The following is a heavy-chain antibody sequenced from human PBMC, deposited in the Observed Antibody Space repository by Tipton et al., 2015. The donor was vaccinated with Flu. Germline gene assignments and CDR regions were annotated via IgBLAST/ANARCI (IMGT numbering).Heavy chain of an antibody. V-gene: IGHV3-64*02. CDR2: VANIDGIT. CDR3: ARKIGGAHPYDY. Sequence: SLRLSCEASGFTFSTYPIHWVRQAPGKGLEFVSAVANIDGITEYADSVRGRFTVSRDNSKNTVFLQMGSLRPEDTAIYYCARKIGGAHPYDYWGRGTRVTVSS. D-gene: IGHD2-15*01. J-gene: IGHJ4*02. CDR1: GFTFSTYP.